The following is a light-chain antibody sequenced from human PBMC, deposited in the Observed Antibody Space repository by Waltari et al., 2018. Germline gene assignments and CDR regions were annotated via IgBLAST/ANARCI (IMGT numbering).Light chain of an antibody. V-gene: IGLV3-19*01. J-gene: IGLJ2*01. CDR3: NSRDSSGNPV. CDR2: GKN. Sequence: SSELTQDPAVSVALGQTVRITCQGDSLRSYYASWYQQKPGQAPVLVIYGKNNRPSGIPDRFSGSSSGNTASLPITGAQAEDEADYYCNSRDSSGNPVFGGGTKLTVL. CDR1: SLRSYY.